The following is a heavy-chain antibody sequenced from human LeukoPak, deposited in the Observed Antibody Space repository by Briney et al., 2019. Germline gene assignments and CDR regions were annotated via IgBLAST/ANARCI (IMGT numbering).Heavy chain of an antibody. CDR1: GFTFSSYG. V-gene: IGHV3-33*01. D-gene: IGHD3-10*01. J-gene: IGHJ4*02. CDR3: ARDSSGTRRYFDY. Sequence: GGSLRLSCAASGFTFSSYGMHWVRQAPGKGLEWVAVIRYDGSDKYYADSVKGRFTISRDNSKNTLYLQMNSLRAEDTAVYYCARDSSGTRRYFDYWGQGTLVTVSS. CDR2: IRYDGSDK.